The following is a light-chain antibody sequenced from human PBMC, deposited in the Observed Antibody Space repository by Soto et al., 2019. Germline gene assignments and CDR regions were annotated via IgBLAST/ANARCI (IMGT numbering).Light chain of an antibody. CDR3: QQYGSIPYT. CDR1: QSVGSNY. V-gene: IGKV3-20*01. Sequence: EIVLTQSPGTLSLSPGERATLSCRASQSVGSNYLAWYQQKPGQAPRLLIYGASTRASGIPDRFSGSASGTEFTLTISRLEPEDSAVYYCQQYGSIPYTFGQGTKLE. J-gene: IGKJ2*01. CDR2: GAS.